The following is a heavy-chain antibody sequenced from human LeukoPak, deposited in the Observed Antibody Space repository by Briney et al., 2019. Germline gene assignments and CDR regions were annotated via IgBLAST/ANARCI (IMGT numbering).Heavy chain of an antibody. CDR3: ARRTTGSGPFQH. CDR1: GGSINSYY. J-gene: IGHJ1*01. CDR2: IYSSGST. Sequence: PSETLSLTCTVSGGSINSYYWSWIRQPAGKGLEWIGRIYSSGSTNYNPSLKSRVSMSVDTSKNQFSLKLTSVTAADTAVYYCARRTTGSGPFQHWGQGTLVTVSS. V-gene: IGHV4-4*07. D-gene: IGHD3-10*01.